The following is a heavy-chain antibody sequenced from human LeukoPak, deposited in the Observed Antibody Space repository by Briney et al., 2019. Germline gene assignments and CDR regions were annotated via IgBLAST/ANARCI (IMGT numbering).Heavy chain of an antibody. CDR3: ARAVRDYYYYYMDV. V-gene: IGHV3-48*03. Sequence: PGGSLRLSCAASGFTFSSYEMNWVRQAPGKGLEWVSYISSSGSTIYYADSVKGRFTISRDNSKNTLYLQMNGLRAEDTAVYYCARAVRDYYYYYMDVWGKGTTVTISS. CDR2: ISSSGSTI. J-gene: IGHJ6*03. CDR1: GFTFSSYE. D-gene: IGHD3-16*02.